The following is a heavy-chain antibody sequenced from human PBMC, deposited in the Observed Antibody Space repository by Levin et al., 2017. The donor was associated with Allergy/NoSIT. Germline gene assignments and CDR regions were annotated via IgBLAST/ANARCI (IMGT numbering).Heavy chain of an antibody. Sequence: LSLTCAASGFTFSSSWMSWVRPAPGKGLEWVANIKQDGSEKYYVDSVKGRFTISRDNAKNSLYLQMNSLRAEDTAVYYCARKGDGSGSYLTVYYYYGMDGWGQGTTVTVSS. CDR1: GFTFSSSW. V-gene: IGHV3-7*01. D-gene: IGHD3-10*01. J-gene: IGHJ6*02. CDR3: ARKGDGSGSYLTVYYYYGMDG. CDR2: IKQDGSEK.